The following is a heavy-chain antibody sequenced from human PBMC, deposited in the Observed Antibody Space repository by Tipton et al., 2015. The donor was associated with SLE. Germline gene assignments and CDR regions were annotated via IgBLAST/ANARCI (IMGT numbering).Heavy chain of an antibody. CDR1: GGSFSDYF. V-gene: IGHV4-34*01. CDR2: INHSGST. D-gene: IGHD4-17*01. CDR3: ARGGYGDYMDY. J-gene: IGHJ4*02. Sequence: LRLSCAVYGGSFSDYFWNWIRQPPGKGLEWIGEINHSGSTNYNPSLKSRVTISVDTSKNQFSLKLSSVTAADTAVYYCARGGYGDYMDYWGQGTLVTVSS.